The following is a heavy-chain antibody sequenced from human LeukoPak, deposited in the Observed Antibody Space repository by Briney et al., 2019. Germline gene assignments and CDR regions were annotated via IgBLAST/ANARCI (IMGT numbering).Heavy chain of an antibody. J-gene: IGHJ4*02. CDR2: INPDDSDT. CDR3: ARRGRYIVDY. V-gene: IGHV5-51*01. Sequence: GESLHLSFKGPGARFTNFLIGWVRPMPGKGLEWMGIINPDDSDTRYSPSFQAKVTISADKSISTAYLQWISLRAPDTGMYYCARRGRYIVDYWGQGTLVTVSS. D-gene: IGHD6-19*01. CDR1: GARFTNFL.